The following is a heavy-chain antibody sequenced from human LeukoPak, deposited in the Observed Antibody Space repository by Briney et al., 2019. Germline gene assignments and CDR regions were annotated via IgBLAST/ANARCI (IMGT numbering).Heavy chain of an antibody. Sequence: PGGSLRLSCVASGFTFSDNWMHWVRQAPGKGLVWVSRIEGDGTGTVYADSVKGRFTISRDNAKNTLYLQMNSLRAEDTAVYYCTRDYYYRMDVWGKGTTVTVSS. J-gene: IGHJ6*04. CDR3: TRDYYYRMDV. V-gene: IGHV3-74*01. CDR1: GFTFSDNW. CDR2: IEGDGTGT.